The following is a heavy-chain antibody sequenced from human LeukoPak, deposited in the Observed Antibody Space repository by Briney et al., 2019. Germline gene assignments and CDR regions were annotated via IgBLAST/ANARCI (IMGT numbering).Heavy chain of an antibody. D-gene: IGHD3-22*01. J-gene: IGHJ4*02. V-gene: IGHV3-30-3*01. CDR2: ISYDGSNK. Sequence: PGRSLRLSCAASGFTFSSYAMHWVRQAPGKGLEWVAVISYDGSNKYYADSVKGRFTISRDNSKSTLYLQMNSLRAEDTAVYYCARGGYYYDSSGYYSFDYWGQGTLVTVSS. CDR1: GFTFSSYA. CDR3: ARGGYYYDSSGYYSFDY.